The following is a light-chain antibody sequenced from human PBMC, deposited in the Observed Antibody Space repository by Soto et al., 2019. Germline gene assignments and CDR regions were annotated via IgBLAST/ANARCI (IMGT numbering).Light chain of an antibody. J-gene: IGKJ5*01. Sequence: EVVLRQSPATLCFSPGEGATLSCRVSQSISSSYLSWYQQRPGQAPRLLIYGASTRATGIPARFSGSGRGSGTDFTLTISSLQPEDFAVYYCQQDYNLPITFGQGTRLEIK. CDR2: GAS. V-gene: IGKV3D-7*01. CDR1: QSISSSY. CDR3: QQDYNLPIT.